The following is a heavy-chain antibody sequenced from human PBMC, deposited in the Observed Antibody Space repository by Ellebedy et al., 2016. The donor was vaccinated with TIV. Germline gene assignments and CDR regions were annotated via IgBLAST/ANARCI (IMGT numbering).Heavy chain of an antibody. Sequence: GGSLRLXXAASGFTFSSHWMSWVRQAPGKGLEWVASIKLDGSDKYYVDSVKGRFTISRDNAENSLYLQMNSLRAEDTAVYYCVRGGGSFDYWGQGTLVTVSS. V-gene: IGHV3-7*03. D-gene: IGHD1-26*01. CDR3: VRGGGSFDY. J-gene: IGHJ4*02. CDR2: IKLDGSDK. CDR1: GFTFSSHW.